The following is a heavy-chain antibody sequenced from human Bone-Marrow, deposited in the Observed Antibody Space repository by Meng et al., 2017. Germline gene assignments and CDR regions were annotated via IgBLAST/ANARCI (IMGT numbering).Heavy chain of an antibody. V-gene: IGHV1-24*01. CDR2: FDPEDGET. CDR3: ATTVLRYFDWLLGTFDY. CDR1: GYTLTELS. Sequence: GQLVRSVAGVKKPGASVKVSCKVSGYTLTELSMHWVRKAPGKGLEWMGGFDPEDGETIYAQKFQGRVTMTEDTSTDTAYMELSSLMTEDTAVYYCATTVLRYFDWLLGTFDYWGQETLVTVSS. J-gene: IGHJ4*02. D-gene: IGHD3-9*01.